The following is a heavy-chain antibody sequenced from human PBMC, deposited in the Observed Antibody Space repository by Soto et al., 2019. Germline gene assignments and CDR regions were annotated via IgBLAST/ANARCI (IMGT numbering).Heavy chain of an antibody. CDR1: GGTFSSYT. J-gene: IGHJ3*02. CDR3: ARVSSVSTVTKLYAFDS. D-gene: IGHD4-17*01. V-gene: IGHV1-69*02. CDR2: ILPILGIA. Sequence: QVQLVQSGAEVKKPGSSVKVSCKASGGTFSSYTISWVRQSHGQGLEWMGRILPILGIANYAQKFQGRVTITADKSTSTDYIELSSLRFEDTAVYYCARVSSVSTVTKLYAFDSWGQGTMGTVSS.